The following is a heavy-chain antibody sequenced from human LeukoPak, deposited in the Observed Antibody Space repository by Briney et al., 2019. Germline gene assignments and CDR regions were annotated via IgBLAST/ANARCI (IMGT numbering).Heavy chain of an antibody. CDR3: AKDGGGNWGSFDY. V-gene: IGHV3-30*07. CDR1: GFTFSSYA. Sequence: GRSLRLSCAASGFTFSSYAMHWVRQAPGKGLEWVALISYGGSNKYYADSVKGRFTISRDNSKNTLYLQMNSLRAEDTAVYYCAKDGGGNWGSFDYWGQGTLVTVSS. J-gene: IGHJ4*02. D-gene: IGHD7-27*01. CDR2: ISYGGSNK.